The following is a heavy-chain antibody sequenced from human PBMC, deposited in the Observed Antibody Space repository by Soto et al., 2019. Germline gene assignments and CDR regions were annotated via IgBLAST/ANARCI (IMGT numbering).Heavy chain of an antibody. V-gene: IGHV3-11*06. CDR1: GFTFSDYY. Sequence: GGSLRLSCAASGFTFSDYYMSWIRQAPGKGLEWVSYISSSSSYTNYADSVKGRFTISRDNAKNSLYLQMNSLRAEDTAVYYCARDQGTYYYDSSGYSSGMDVWGQGTTVTVSS. J-gene: IGHJ6*02. CDR2: ISSSSSYT. D-gene: IGHD3-22*01. CDR3: ARDQGTYYYDSSGYSSGMDV.